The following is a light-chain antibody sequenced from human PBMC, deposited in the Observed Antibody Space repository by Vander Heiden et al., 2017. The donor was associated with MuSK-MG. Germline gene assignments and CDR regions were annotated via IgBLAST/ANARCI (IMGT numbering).Light chain of an antibody. V-gene: IGKV1-39*01. CDR3: QQIDSTPSSS. CDR1: QSISSY. J-gene: IGKJ2*01. Sequence: DPVTITCRASQSISSYLNWYQHKPGRAPKLLIYESSRIQSGVPPRFSGSGYGTDFTLTISRRQPEDCATYYCQQIDSTPSSSFGQGTKLEIK. CDR2: ESS.